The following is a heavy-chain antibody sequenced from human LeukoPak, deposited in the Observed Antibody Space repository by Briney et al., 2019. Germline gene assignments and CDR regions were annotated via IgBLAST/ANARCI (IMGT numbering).Heavy chain of an antibody. CDR2: IYYSGST. D-gene: IGHD3-10*01. Sequence: PSETLSLTCAVYGGSISNYYWSWVRQLPGKGLEWIGYIYYSGSTNYNPSLKSRVTISVDTSKNQFSLKLSSVTAADTALYYCARMKGISYFDYWGQGTLVTVSS. CDR3: ARMKGISYFDY. J-gene: IGHJ4*02. CDR1: GGSISNYY. V-gene: IGHV4-59*08.